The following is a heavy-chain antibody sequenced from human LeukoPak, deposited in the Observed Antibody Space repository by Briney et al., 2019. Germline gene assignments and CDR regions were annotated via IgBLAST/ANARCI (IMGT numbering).Heavy chain of an antibody. J-gene: IGHJ4*02. CDR2: ISGSGGST. D-gene: IGHD3-22*01. V-gene: IGHV3-23*01. CDR1: GFTFSSYA. Sequence: AGGSLRLSCAASGFTFSSYAMSWVRQAPGQGLEWVSAISGSGGSTYYADSVKGRFTISRDNSKNTLYLQMNSLRAEDTAVYYCARDRITMIVVVFFDYWGQGTLVTVSS. CDR3: ARDRITMIVVVFFDY.